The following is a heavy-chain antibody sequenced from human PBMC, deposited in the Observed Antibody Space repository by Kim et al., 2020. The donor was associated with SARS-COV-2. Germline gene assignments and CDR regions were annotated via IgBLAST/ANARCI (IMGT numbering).Heavy chain of an antibody. V-gene: IGHV3-30*18. D-gene: IGHD2-2*01. CDR3: AKDLVFGLGQLLTYYFD. CDR1: GFTFSSYG. Sequence: GGSLRLSCAASGFTFSSYGMHLVRQAPGKGLEWVAVISYDGSNKYYADSVKGRFTISRDNSKNTLYLQMNSLRAEDTAVYYCAKDLVFGLGQLLTYYFD. J-gene: IGHJ4*01. CDR2: ISYDGSNK.